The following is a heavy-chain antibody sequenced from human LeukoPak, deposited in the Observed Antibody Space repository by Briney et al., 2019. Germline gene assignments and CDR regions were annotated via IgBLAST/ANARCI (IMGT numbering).Heavy chain of an antibody. D-gene: IGHD2-2*02. Sequence: GGSLRLSCAASGLTFSSYAMSWVRQAPGKGLEWVSGISGNDGRTYYADSVKGRFTISRDNAKNSLYLQMNSLRAEDTAVYYCARDYPAAIHYWGQGTLVTVSS. CDR2: ISGNDGRT. J-gene: IGHJ4*02. CDR3: ARDYPAAIHY. V-gene: IGHV3-23*01. CDR1: GLTFSSYA.